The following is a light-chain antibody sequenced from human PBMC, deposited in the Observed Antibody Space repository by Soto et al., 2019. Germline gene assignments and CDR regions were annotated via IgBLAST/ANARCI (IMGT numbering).Light chain of an antibody. J-gene: IGKJ1*01. CDR1: QSIGSW. V-gene: IGKV1-5*03. CDR3: QQYNSYPPWT. CDR2: KAS. Sequence: DIQMTQSPSTLSASVGDRVTITCRASQSIGSWLAWYQQKPGQAPKFLIYKASSLESGVPSRFSGSGSGTEFTLTSSSLEPDDFATYYCQQYNSYPPWTFGEGTKVEIK.